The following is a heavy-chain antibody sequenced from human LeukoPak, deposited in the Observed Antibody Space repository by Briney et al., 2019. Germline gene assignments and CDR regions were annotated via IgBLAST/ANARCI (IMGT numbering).Heavy chain of an antibody. Sequence: GGSLRLSCAASGFTFNTYGMHWVRQAPGKGLEWVAFIRYDESDKYYEDSVKGRFTISRDNAKNSLYLQMNSLRAEDTAVYYCAREAGYYDILTGHFDYWGQGTLVTVSS. J-gene: IGHJ4*02. V-gene: IGHV3-30*02. CDR2: IRYDESDK. CDR1: GFTFNTYG. CDR3: AREAGYYDILTGHFDY. D-gene: IGHD3-9*01.